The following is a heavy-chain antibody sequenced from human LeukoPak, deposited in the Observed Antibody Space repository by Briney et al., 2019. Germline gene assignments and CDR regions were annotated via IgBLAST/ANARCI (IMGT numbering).Heavy chain of an antibody. Sequence: PVGSLRLSCEASGFTFSSYWMHWVRQAPGKGLVWVSRINSDGSSTSYADSVKGRFTISRNNAKNTLYLQMNSLRAEDTAVYYCARDPKWLLYRYLDYWGQGTLVTVSS. J-gene: IGHJ4*02. V-gene: IGHV3-74*01. CDR2: INSDGSST. CDR1: GFTFSSYW. CDR3: ARDPKWLLYRYLDY. D-gene: IGHD3-3*01.